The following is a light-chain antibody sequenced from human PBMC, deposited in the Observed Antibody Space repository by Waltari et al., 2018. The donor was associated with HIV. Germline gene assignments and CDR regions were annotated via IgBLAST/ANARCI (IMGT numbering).Light chain of an antibody. Sequence: QSALTQPPSASGSPGQSVTISCTGTSSDVGGYTYVSWYQQHPGKAPKVIIYEVSKRPSGVPDRFSGSKSGNTASLTVSGLQAEDEADYYCSSYAGSNWVFGGGTKLTVL. V-gene: IGLV2-8*01. CDR3: SSYAGSNWV. CDR2: EVS. CDR1: SSDVGGYTY. J-gene: IGLJ3*02.